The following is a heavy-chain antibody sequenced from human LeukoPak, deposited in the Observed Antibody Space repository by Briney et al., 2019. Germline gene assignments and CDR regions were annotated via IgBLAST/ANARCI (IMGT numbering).Heavy chain of an antibody. CDR1: GGSISSSTYY. V-gene: IGHV4-39*01. CDR2: IYDSGST. J-gene: IGHJ4*02. Sequence: SETLSLTCTVSGGSISSSTYYWGWIRQPPGKGLEWIGSIYDSGSTYSNPSLKSRLTISVDTSKNQFSLRLTSVTAADTAVYYCARHVHVSMIVVILSDYFDYWGRGTLVSVSS. CDR3: ARHVHVSMIVVILSDYFDY. D-gene: IGHD3-22*01.